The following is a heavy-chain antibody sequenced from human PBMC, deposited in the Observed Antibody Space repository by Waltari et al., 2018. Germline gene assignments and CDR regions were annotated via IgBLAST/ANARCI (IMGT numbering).Heavy chain of an antibody. J-gene: IGHJ5*02. CDR1: AGSISSRGSY. D-gene: IGHD3-3*02. Sequence: QLQLQESGPGLVKPSEALSLTCTVSAGSISSRGSYWGWIRQPPGKGLEWIGSISYSGITYYNTSLMSRVTISVDTSKNQFSLKLTSVIAAETAVFYCARFSKSANWIDPWGQGTLVTVSS. CDR2: ISYSGIT. V-gene: IGHV4-39*01. CDR3: ARFSKSANWIDP.